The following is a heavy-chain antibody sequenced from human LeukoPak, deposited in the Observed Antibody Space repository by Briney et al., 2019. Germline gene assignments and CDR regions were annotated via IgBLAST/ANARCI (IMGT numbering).Heavy chain of an antibody. V-gene: IGHV3-21*01. CDR2: ISSSSSHM. J-gene: IGHJ1*01. D-gene: IGHD1-26*01. CDR3: VRDSGSSYGYYFLH. CDR1: GFSFNSYS. Sequence: GGSLRLSCAASGFSFNSYSMYWVRQAPGKGLEWVSSISSSSSHMFYADSVKGRFSIFRDNANNSLYLQMNSLRAEDTAVYYCVRDSGSSYGYYFLHWGQGTLVTVSS.